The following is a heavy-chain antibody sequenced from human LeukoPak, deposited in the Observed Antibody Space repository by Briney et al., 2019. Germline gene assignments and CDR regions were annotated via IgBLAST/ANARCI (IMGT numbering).Heavy chain of an antibody. CDR3: ARAPAPRIYYYDSSGPLDY. CDR1: GYTFTSYY. Sequence: VASVKVSCKASGYTFTSYYMHWVRQAPGQGLEWMGIINPSGGSTSYAQKFQGRVTMTRDTSTSTVYMELSSLRSEDTAVYYCARAPAPRIYYYDSSGPLDYWGQGTLVTVSS. D-gene: IGHD3-22*01. J-gene: IGHJ4*02. V-gene: IGHV1-46*01. CDR2: INPSGGST.